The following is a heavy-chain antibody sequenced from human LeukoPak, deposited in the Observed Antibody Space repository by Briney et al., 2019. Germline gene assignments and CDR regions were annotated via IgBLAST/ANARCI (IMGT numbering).Heavy chain of an antibody. J-gene: IGHJ6*02. CDR2: INHSGST. CDR3: ARGPDRVVGCDGMDV. Sequence: SETLSLTCAVYGGSFSGYYWSWIRQPPGKGLEWIGEINHSGSTNYNPSLKSRVTISVDTSKNQFSLKLSSVTAADTAVYYCARGPDRVVGCDGMDVWGQGTTVTVSS. D-gene: IGHD6-6*01. V-gene: IGHV4-34*01. CDR1: GGSFSGYY.